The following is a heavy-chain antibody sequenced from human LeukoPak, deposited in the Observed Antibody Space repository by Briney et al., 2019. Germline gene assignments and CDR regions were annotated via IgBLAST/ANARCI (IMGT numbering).Heavy chain of an antibody. CDR3: ARDWSRITIFGVVRDV. D-gene: IGHD3-3*01. CDR1: GYTFTGYY. V-gene: IGHV1-2*02. CDR2: INPNSGGT. Sequence: ASVKVSCKASGYTFTGYYMHWVRQAPGQGLEWMGWINPNSGGTNYAQKFQGRVTMTRDTSISTAYMELSRLRSEDTAVYYCARDWSRITIFGVVRDVWGQGTTVTVSS. J-gene: IGHJ6*02.